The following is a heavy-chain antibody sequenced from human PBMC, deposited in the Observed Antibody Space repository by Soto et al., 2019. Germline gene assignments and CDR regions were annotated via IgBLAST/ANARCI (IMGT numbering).Heavy chain of an antibody. J-gene: IGHJ6*02. Sequence: SETLSLTCTVSGGSISSYYWSWIRQPPGKGLEWIGYIYYSGSTNYNPSLKSRVTISVDTSKNQFSLKLSSVTAADTAVYYCARGGTPVVVVPAAMGGYYYGMDVWGQGTAVTVSS. D-gene: IGHD2-2*01. V-gene: IGHV4-59*01. CDR2: IYYSGST. CDR3: ARGGTPVVVVPAAMGGYYYGMDV. CDR1: GGSISSYY.